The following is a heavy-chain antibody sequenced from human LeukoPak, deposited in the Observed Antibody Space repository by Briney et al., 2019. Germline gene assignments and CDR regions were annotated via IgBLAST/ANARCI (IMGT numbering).Heavy chain of an antibody. CDR1: GCTFSNIW. CDR2: IKHDGSET. CDR3: AKNGGPHGMDV. J-gene: IGHJ6*02. D-gene: IGHD3-16*01. V-gene: IGHV3-7*02. Sequence: GGSLRLSCAASGCTFSNIWKSWVRHAPGKGLEWVANIKHDGSETNYMDSVKGRFAISRDNAKNSLHLQMNSLRVEDTAVYYCAKNGGPHGMDVWGQGTTVTVSS.